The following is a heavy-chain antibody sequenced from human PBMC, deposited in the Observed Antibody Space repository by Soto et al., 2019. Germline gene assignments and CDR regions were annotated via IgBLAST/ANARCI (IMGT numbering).Heavy chain of an antibody. CDR3: AGGVDPSFVSDNDHLAAFDY. D-gene: IGHD1-1*01. Sequence: QVQLVQSGAEVKKPGASVKVSCKASGYTFTSYAITWVRQSPGQGLERMGWISPYNGNTNYAQKLQGRVTKTTDTTTSGAYMELGGLTSHDTAVYYWAGGVDPSFVSDNDHLAAFDYWGQGTLVTVSA. CDR2: ISPYNGNT. CDR1: GYTFTSYA. V-gene: IGHV1-18*04. J-gene: IGHJ4*02.